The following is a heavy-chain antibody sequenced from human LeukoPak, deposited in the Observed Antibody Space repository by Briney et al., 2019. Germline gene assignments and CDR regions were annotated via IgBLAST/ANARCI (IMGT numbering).Heavy chain of an antibody. CDR3: ARGGGVWGSYRLFDY. D-gene: IGHD3-16*02. CDR2: INHSGST. V-gene: IGHV4-34*01. Sequence: SETLSLTCAVYGGSFSGYYWSWIRQPPGKGLEWIGEINHSGSTNYNPSLKSRVTISVGTSKNQFSLKLSSATAADTAVYYCARGGGVWGSYRLFDYWGQGTLVTVSS. J-gene: IGHJ4*02. CDR1: GGSFSGYY.